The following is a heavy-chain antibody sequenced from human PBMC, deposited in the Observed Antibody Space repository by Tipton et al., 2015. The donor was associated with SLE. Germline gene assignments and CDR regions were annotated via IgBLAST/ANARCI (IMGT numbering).Heavy chain of an antibody. V-gene: IGHV4-59*12. CDR2: IYYSGST. D-gene: IGHD3-16*01. Sequence: TLSLTCTVYGGSFNGYYWSWIRQPPGKGLEWIGYIYYSGSTNYNPSLKTRVTMSLDTSENYFSLKLSSVTAADTAVYYCARDMMALRWFDPWGQGTLVTVSS. J-gene: IGHJ5*02. CDR1: GGSFNGYY. CDR3: ARDMMALRWFDP.